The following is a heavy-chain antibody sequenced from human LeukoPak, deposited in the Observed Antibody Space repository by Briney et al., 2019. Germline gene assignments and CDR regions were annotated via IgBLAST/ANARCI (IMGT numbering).Heavy chain of an antibody. V-gene: IGHV3-23*01. J-gene: IGHJ4*02. Sequence: GGSLRLSCAASGFTFRSYVMTWVRQAPGKGLEWVSGISGSGGSTYYADSVKGRFTISRDNSMNTLHLQMSSLRADDTAVYYCAKDGEDGSGDSCYIEHWGQGTLVTVSS. CDR2: ISGSGGST. D-gene: IGHD2-15*01. CDR1: GFTFRSYV. CDR3: AKDGEDGSGDSCYIEH.